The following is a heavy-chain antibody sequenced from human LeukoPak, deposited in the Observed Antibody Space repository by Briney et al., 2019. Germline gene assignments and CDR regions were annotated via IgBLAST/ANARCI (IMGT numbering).Heavy chain of an antibody. CDR3: VREAGSGWTNFDS. CDR1: GFIFNYYD. D-gene: IGHD6-19*01. V-gene: IGHV3-13*04. J-gene: IGHJ4*02. CDR2: IRIDGDT. Sequence: GRSLRLSCAASGFIFNYYDMHWVRQVTGKGLEWVAAIRIDGDTFYPDSVKGRFTISRENAKNSLYLQMNSLRAGDTAVYYCVREAGSGWTNFDSWGQGTLVTVSS.